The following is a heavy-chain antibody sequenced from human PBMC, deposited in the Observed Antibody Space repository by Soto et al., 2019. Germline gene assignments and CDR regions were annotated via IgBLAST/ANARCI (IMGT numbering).Heavy chain of an antibody. Sequence: EVQLVESGGGLVKPGGSLRLSCATSGFTFSHYSINWVRQAPGKGLEWVASISSGGSFIYYADSVKGRFTVSRDNAENSLSLQMNSLRAADTAVYYCARLNGNYYDSSGYYWYYYGMDVWGQGTTVIVSS. V-gene: IGHV3-21*01. CDR1: GFTFSHYS. CDR3: ARLNGNYYDSSGYYWYYYGMDV. D-gene: IGHD3-22*01. J-gene: IGHJ6*02. CDR2: ISSGGSFI.